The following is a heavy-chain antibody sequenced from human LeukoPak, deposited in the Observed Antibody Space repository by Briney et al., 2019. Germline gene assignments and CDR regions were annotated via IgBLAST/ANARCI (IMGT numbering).Heavy chain of an antibody. CDR1: GYTFTSYG. J-gene: IGHJ6*03. D-gene: IGHD3-10*01. CDR3: ARARATMVRGVTYYYYYYMDA. V-gene: IGHV1-18*01. Sequence: ASVKVSCKASGYTFTSYGISWVRQAPGQGLEWMGWISAYNGNTNYAQKPQGRVTMTTDTSTSTAYMELRSLRSDDTAVYYCARARATMVRGVTYYYYYYMDAWGKGTTVTVSS. CDR2: ISAYNGNT.